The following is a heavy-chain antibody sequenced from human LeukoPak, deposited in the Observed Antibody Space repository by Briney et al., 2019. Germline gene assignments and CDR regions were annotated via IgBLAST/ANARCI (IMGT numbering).Heavy chain of an antibody. CDR3: VRENHLGFDV. V-gene: IGHV3-74*01. Sequence: GGSLRLSCAASGFTFSPWWMNWVRQAPGKGLMWVSRMNGEGTSRSYADSVQGRFTISRDNTKKTVYLQLNSLRDEDTAVYYCVRENHLGFDVWGQGTTVTVSS. D-gene: IGHD1-14*01. CDR2: MNGEGTSR. CDR1: GFTFSPWW. J-gene: IGHJ6*02.